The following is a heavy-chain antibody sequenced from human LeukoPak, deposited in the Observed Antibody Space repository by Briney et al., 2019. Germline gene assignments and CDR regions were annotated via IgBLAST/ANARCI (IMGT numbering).Heavy chain of an antibody. V-gene: IGHV3-21*04. CDR2: ISSSSSYI. Sequence: KSGGSLRLSCAASGFTFGSYSMNWVRQAPGKGLEWVSSISSSSSYIYYTDSVKGRFTISRDNAKNSLYLQMNSLRAEDTAVYYCARRRYNWNAIDYWGQGTLVTVSS. CDR1: GFTFGSYS. J-gene: IGHJ4*02. D-gene: IGHD1-20*01. CDR3: ARRRYNWNAIDY.